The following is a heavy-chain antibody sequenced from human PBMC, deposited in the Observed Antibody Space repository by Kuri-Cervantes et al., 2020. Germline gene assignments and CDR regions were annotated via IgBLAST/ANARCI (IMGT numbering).Heavy chain of an antibody. D-gene: IGHD3-10*01. CDR2: INPSGGST. J-gene: IGHJ4*02. CDR3: ARPRGVEGRENYFDY. V-gene: IGHV1-46*01. Sequence: ASVKVSCKASGYIFTSYYMHWVRQAPGQGLEWMGIINPSGGSTRYVQKFQGRVTMTRDTSASTAYMELSSLRSEDTAVYYCARPRGVEGRENYFDYWGQGTLVTVSS. CDR1: GYIFTSYY.